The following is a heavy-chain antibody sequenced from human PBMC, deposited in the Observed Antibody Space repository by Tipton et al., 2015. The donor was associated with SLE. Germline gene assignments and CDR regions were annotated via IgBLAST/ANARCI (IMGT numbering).Heavy chain of an antibody. CDR3: ARALAYSSSPAALDS. CDR1: GFSLSGYG. D-gene: IGHD6-19*01. CDR2: IRPDGSHE. Sequence: GSLRLSCAASGFSLSGYGMHWVRQAPGKGLEWLTFIRPDGSHESYGDSVKGRSTISRDNSKDTLYLQMNTLRREDTAVYFCARALAYSSSPAALDSWGQGTLVTVSS. V-gene: IGHV3-30*02. J-gene: IGHJ4*02.